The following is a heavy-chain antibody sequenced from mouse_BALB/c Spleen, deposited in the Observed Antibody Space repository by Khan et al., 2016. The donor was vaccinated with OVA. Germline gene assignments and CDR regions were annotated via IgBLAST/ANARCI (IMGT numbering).Heavy chain of an antibody. J-gene: IGHJ4*01. V-gene: IGHV9-4*02. CDR3: ARGGAAINRNDGGAMDY. CDR2: INTHSGVP. Sequence: QIQLVQSGPELKKPGETVRISCKASGYTFTTAGMQWVQKMPGKGLKWIGWINTHSGVPKYAEDFKGRFAFSLETSARTVYLQITNLKNEDMATYYCARGGAAINRNDGGAMDYWGQGTSVTVSS. CDR1: GYTFTTAG. D-gene: IGHD1-1*01.